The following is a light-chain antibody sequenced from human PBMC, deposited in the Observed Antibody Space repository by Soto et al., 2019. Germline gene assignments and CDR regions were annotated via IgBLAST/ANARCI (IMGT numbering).Light chain of an antibody. CDR1: SSNIGAGYD. CDR3: QSYDSSPSGWV. Sequence: QAVVTQPPSVSGAPGLRVTISCTGSSSNIGAGYDVHWYQQLPGTAPKLLIYGNSNRPSGVPDRFSGSKSGTSASLAITGLQAEDEADYYCQSYDSSPSGWVFGGGTKLTVL. J-gene: IGLJ3*02. V-gene: IGLV1-40*01. CDR2: GNS.